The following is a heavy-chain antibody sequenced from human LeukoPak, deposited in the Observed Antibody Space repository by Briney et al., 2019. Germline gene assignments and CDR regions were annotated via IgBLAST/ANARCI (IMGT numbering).Heavy chain of an antibody. J-gene: IGHJ4*02. D-gene: IGHD3-22*01. CDR3: ARHRGSSGYYYDY. CDR2: INHSGST. V-gene: IGHV4-34*01. CDR1: GGSFSGYY. Sequence: SETLSLTCAVYGGSFSGYYWSWIRQPPGKGLEWIGEINHSGSTNYNPSLKSRVTISVDTSKNQFSLKLSSVTAADTAVYYCARHRGSSGYYYDYWGQGTLVTVSS.